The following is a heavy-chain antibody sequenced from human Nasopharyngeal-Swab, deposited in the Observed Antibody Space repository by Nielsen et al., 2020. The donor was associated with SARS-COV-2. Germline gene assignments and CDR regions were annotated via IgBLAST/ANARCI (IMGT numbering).Heavy chain of an antibody. CDR1: GFTFDDYA. D-gene: IGHD3-10*01. CDR3: AKDPYASGSLNWFDS. J-gene: IGHJ5*01. Sequence: LSLTCAASGFTFDDYAMHWVRQAPGKGLEWVSGISWNSVSIGYADSVKGRFTISRDNAKNSLYLQMNSLRAEDTALYYCAKDPYASGSLNWFDSWGQGTLVIVSS. CDR2: ISWNSVSI. V-gene: IGHV3-9*01.